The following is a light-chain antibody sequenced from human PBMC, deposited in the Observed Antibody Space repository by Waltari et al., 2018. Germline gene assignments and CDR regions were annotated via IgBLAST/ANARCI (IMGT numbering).Light chain of an antibody. V-gene: IGLV2-14*03. CDR2: GVS. CDR3: SSFTDSRIYV. Sequence: QAALTQPASVSGSPGQSITISCTGTSSDIGAYSYVSVFQQHPGKAPKLRICGVSIRPPGVSHRFSGSKSGNMASLTIAGLQAEDEADYYCSSFTDSRIYVFGSGTKVTVL. J-gene: IGLJ1*01. CDR1: SSDIGAYSY.